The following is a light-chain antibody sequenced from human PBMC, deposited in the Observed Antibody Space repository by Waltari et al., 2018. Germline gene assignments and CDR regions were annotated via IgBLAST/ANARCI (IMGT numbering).Light chain of an antibody. V-gene: IGLV1-44*01. Sequence: QSVLTQPPSASGTPGQRVTISCSVSSSNIGSNTVHWYQQLPGTAPKLLIYSNNQRPSGVPDRFSGSKSGTSASLAISGLQSEDEADYFCAALDDSLNGPAFGGGTKLTVL. CDR1: SSNIGSNT. CDR2: SNN. CDR3: AALDDSLNGPA. J-gene: IGLJ2*01.